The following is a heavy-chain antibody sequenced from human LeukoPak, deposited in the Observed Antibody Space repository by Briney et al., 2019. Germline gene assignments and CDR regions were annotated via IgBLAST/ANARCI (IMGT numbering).Heavy chain of an antibody. CDR3: ARGGYYGSGNDFRFDP. V-gene: IGHV4-59*01. CDR2: IYYSGST. J-gene: IGHJ5*02. D-gene: IGHD3-10*01. Sequence: SETLSLTCTVSGGSISSYYWSWIRQPPGKGLEWIGYIYYSGSTNYNPSLKSRVTISVDTSKNQFSLKLSSVTAADTAIYYCARGGYYGSGNDFRFDPWGQGTLVTVSS. CDR1: GGSISSYY.